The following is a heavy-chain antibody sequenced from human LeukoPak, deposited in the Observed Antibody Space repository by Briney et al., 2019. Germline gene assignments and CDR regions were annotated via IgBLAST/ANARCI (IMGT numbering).Heavy chain of an antibody. J-gene: IGHJ4*02. Sequence: SETLSLTCTVSGGSISSSSYYWGWIRQPPGKGLEWIGSIYYSGSTYYNPSLKSRVTIPVDTSKNQFSLKLSSVTAADTAVYYRARHISYGKDYWGQGTLVTVSS. CDR2: IYYSGST. D-gene: IGHD1-26*01. CDR1: GGSISSSSYY. CDR3: ARHISYGKDY. V-gene: IGHV4-39*01.